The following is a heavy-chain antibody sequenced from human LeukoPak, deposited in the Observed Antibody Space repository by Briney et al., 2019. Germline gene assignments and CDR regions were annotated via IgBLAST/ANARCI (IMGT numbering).Heavy chain of an antibody. J-gene: IGHJ5*02. V-gene: IGHV4-61*01. D-gene: IGHD2-2*01. Sequence: NPSETLSLTCTVSGGSISSSSYYWSWIRQPPGKGLEWIGYIYYSGSTSYNPSLKSRVTMSVDTSKKQISLKVGSVTAADTAVYYCARTTEDCSSTSCYQYWFDPWGQGTLVTVSS. CDR2: IYYSGST. CDR3: ARTTEDCSSTSCYQYWFDP. CDR1: GGSISSSSYY.